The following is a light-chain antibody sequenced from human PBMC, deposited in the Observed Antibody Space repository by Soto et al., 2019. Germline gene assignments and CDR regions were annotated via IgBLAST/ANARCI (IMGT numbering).Light chain of an antibody. J-gene: IGLJ1*01. CDR3: QSYDSSLSGYV. Sequence: QSVLTQPPSESGAPGQRVTISCTGGSSNIGAGFDVHWYQQLPETAPKLLIYGNNNRPSGVPDRFSGSKSGTSASLAITGLQAEDEADYYCQSYDSSLSGYVFGTGTKVTVL. CDR2: GNN. V-gene: IGLV1-40*01. CDR1: SSNIGAGFD.